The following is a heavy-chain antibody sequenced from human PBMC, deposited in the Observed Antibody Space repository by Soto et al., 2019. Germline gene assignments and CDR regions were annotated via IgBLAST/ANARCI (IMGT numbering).Heavy chain of an antibody. CDR2: INHSGST. J-gene: IGHJ3*02. Sequence: PSESLSQPWAVYAGSFSADSCSWIRQPPGKGLEWIGEINHSGSTNYNPSLKSRVTISVDTSKNQFSLKLSSVTAADTAVYNCARKRRIARHAFDIWGQGTMVT. CDR1: AGSFSADS. V-gene: IGHV4-34*01. D-gene: IGHD6-13*01. CDR3: ARKRRIARHAFDI.